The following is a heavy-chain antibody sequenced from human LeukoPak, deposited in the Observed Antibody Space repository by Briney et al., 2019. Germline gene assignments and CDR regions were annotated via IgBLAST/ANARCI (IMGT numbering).Heavy chain of an antibody. D-gene: IGHD6-13*01. V-gene: IGHV3-9*01. J-gene: IGHJ4*02. CDR2: ISWNSGSI. Sequence: GGSLRLSCAASGFTFDDYAMHWVRQAPGKGLEWVSGISWNSGSIGYADSVKGRFTISRDNAKNSLYLQMNSLRAEDTAVYYCARGILNWYSSGWYGEYFDYWGQGTLVTVSS. CDR3: ARGILNWYSSGWYGEYFDY. CDR1: GFTFDDYA.